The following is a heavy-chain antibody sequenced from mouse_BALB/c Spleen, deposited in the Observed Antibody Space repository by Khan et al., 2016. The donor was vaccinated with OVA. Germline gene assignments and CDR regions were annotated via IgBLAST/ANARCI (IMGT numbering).Heavy chain of an antibody. Sequence: QIQLVQSGPELKKPGETVKISCKASGYTFTNYGMNWVKQAPGKGLKWMGWINTYTGEPTYADDFKGRFVFSLATSASTAYLQINNLKKEDTATDFCARVGNYWYFDVWGAGTTVTIAS. CDR1: GYTFTNYG. V-gene: IGHV9-3-1*01. CDR2: INTYTGEP. D-gene: IGHD2-1*01. J-gene: IGHJ1*01. CDR3: ARVGNYWYFDV.